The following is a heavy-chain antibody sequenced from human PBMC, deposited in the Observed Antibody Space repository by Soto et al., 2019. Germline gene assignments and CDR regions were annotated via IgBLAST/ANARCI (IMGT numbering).Heavy chain of an antibody. V-gene: IGHV1-8*01. CDR3: ARASSGWSYYYYYYGMDV. Sequence: ASLKVSCKASGYTFTSYDINWVRQATGQGLEWMGWMNPNSGNTGYAQKFQGRVTMTRNTSISTAYMELSSLRSEDTAVYYCARASSGWSYYYYYYGMDVWGQGTMVTVS. J-gene: IGHJ6*02. CDR1: GYTFTSYD. CDR2: MNPNSGNT. D-gene: IGHD6-19*01.